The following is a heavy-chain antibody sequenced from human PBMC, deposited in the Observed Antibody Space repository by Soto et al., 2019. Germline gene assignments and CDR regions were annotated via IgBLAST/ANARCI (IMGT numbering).Heavy chain of an antibody. D-gene: IGHD2-15*01. CDR1: GFTFSNYG. Sequence: QVQLVESGGGVVQPGRSLRLSCTTSGFTFSNYGMHWVHQTPGKGLEWMAIIWFDGSNKYYADSVKGRFTISRDNSKNTLYLHMNSLRVEDTAVYYCAREEGVVARAFDYWGQGTLVTVSS. J-gene: IGHJ4*02. V-gene: IGHV3-33*01. CDR2: IWFDGSNK. CDR3: AREEGVVARAFDY.